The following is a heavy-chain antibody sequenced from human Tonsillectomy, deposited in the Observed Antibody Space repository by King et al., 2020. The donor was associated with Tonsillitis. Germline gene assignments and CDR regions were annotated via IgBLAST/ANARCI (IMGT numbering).Heavy chain of an antibody. V-gene: IGHV3-23*04. CDR3: AVSRITMIVVVGVDAFDI. CDR2: ISGSGGST. Sequence: VQLVESGGGLVQPGGSLRLSCAASGFTFSSYAMSWVRQAPGKGLEWVSAISGSGGSTYYADSVKGRFTIYRDNSKNTLYLQMNSLRAEDTAVYYCAVSRITMIVVVGVDAFDIWCQGTMVTVSS. D-gene: IGHD3-22*01. CDR1: GFTFSSYA. J-gene: IGHJ3*02.